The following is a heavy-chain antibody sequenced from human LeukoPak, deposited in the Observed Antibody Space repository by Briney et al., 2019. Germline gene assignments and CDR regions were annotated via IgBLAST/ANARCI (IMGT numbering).Heavy chain of an antibody. CDR1: GFTFSSYA. J-gene: IGHJ6*02. CDR3: AKALYYYDSSGYYGPYYYYGMDV. CDR2: ISGSGGGT. Sequence: PGGSLRLSCAASGFTFSSYAMSWVRQAPGKGLEWVSAISGSGGGTYYADSVKGRFTISRDNSKNTLYLQMNSLRAEDTAVYYCAKALYYYDSSGYYGPYYYYGMDVWGQGTTVTVSS. V-gene: IGHV3-23*01. D-gene: IGHD3-22*01.